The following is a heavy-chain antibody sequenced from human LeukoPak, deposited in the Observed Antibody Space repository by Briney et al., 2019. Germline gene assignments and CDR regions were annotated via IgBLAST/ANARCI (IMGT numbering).Heavy chain of an antibody. V-gene: IGHV2-5*01. CDR3: AHTVQPRFLEWLLSSYYFDY. J-gene: IGHJ4*02. CDR1: GFSLSTSGVG. CDR2: INWNDDK. D-gene: IGHD3-3*01. Sequence: SGPTLVKPTQTLTLTCTFSGFSLSTSGVGVGWIRQPPGKALEWLALINWNDDKRYSPSLKSRLTITKDTSKNQVVLTMTNMDPVDTATYYCAHTVQPRFLEWLLSSYYFDYWGQGTLVTVSS.